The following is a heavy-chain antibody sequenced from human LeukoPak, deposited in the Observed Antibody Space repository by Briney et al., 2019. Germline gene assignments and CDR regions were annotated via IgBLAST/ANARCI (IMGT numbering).Heavy chain of an antibody. Sequence: PSETLSLTCTVSGGSISSGGYYWSWIRQRPRKGLEWIGYIYYSGSTYYNPSLKSRVTISVDTSKNQFSLKLSSVTAADTAVYYCARTSLTISSDYWGQGTLVTVSS. J-gene: IGHJ4*02. CDR3: ARTSLTISSDY. CDR1: GGSISSGGYY. D-gene: IGHD3-3*01. V-gene: IGHV4-31*03. CDR2: IYYSGST.